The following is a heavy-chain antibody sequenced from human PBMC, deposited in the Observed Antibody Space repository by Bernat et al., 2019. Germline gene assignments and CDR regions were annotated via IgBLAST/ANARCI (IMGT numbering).Heavy chain of an antibody. CDR2: VSYRGST. Sequence: QVQLQESGPGLVKPSETLSLTCTVSGDSVNSGSCYWSWIRQPPGKGLEWIGYVSYRGSTNYNPSPKKRVTISSDTSKNQFSLKLSSVTAADTAVYYCARDNGIVGAAWYFDLWGRGTLVSVSS. CDR3: ARDNGIVGAAWYFDL. D-gene: IGHD1-26*01. V-gene: IGHV4-61*01. J-gene: IGHJ2*01. CDR1: GDSVNSGSCY.